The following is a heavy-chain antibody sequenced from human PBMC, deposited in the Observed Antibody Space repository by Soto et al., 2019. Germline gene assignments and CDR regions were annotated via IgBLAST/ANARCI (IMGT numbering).Heavy chain of an antibody. CDR1: GYTLTELS. Sequence: ASVKVSCKVSGYTLTELSMHWVRQAPGKGLEWMGGFDPEDGETIYAQKFQGRVTMTEDTSTDTAYMELSSLRSEDTAVYYCATDRFLEWLNCFDPWGQGTLVTVAS. D-gene: IGHD3-3*01. V-gene: IGHV1-24*01. J-gene: IGHJ5*02. CDR3: ATDRFLEWLNCFDP. CDR2: FDPEDGET.